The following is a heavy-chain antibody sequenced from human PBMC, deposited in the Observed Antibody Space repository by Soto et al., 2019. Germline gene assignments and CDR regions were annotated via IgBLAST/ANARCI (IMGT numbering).Heavy chain of an antibody. J-gene: IGHJ5*02. CDR1: GGTFSSYA. CDR3: AGQSYNWNDLYP. V-gene: IGHV1-69*12. D-gene: IGHD1-1*01. CDR2: IIPIFGTA. Sequence: QVQLVQSGAEVKKPGSSVKVSCKASGGTFSSYAISWVRQAPGQGLEWMGGIIPIFGTANYAQKFQGRVTITADESASTAYLELSSLRSEDTAVYYCAGQSYNWNDLYPWGQGTLVTVSS.